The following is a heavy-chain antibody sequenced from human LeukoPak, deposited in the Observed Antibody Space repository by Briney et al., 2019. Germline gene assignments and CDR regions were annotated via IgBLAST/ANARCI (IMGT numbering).Heavy chain of an antibody. V-gene: IGHV3-21*01. Sequence: GGSLRLSCAASGFTFSSYSMNWVRQAPGKGLEWVSSISSSSSYIYYADSVKGRFTISRDNAKNSLYLQMNSLRAGDTAVYYCASGMRVGPNIWGQGTLVTVSS. CDR3: ASGMRVGPNI. J-gene: IGHJ4*02. CDR1: GFTFSSYS. CDR2: ISSSSSYI. D-gene: IGHD1-26*01.